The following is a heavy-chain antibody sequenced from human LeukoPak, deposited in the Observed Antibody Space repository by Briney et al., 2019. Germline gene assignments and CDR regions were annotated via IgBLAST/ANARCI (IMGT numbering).Heavy chain of an antibody. CDR2: ISGSGGST. J-gene: IGHJ5*02. Sequence: GGSLRPSCAASGFTFSSYAMSWVRQAPGKGLEWVSAISGSGGSTYQADSVKGRFTISRDNSKNTLYLQMNSLRDEDTAVYYCAKGTIDGTYWYAPWFDPWGQGTLVTVSS. CDR1: GFTFSSYA. D-gene: IGHD2-8*02. CDR3: AKGTIDGTYWYAPWFDP. V-gene: IGHV3-23*01.